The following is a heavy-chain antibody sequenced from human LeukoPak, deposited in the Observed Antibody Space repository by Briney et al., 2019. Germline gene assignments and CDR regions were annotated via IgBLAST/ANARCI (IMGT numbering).Heavy chain of an antibody. Sequence: SETLSLTCAVYGGSFSGYYWSWIRQPPGKGLEWIGEINHSGSTNYNPSLKSRVTISVDTSKNQFSLKLSSVTAADTAVYYCASAARNWGDRIADDYWGEGTLVTVSS. CDR2: INHSGST. D-gene: IGHD7-27*01. J-gene: IGHJ4*02. CDR3: ASAARNWGDRIADDY. CDR1: GGSFSGYY. V-gene: IGHV4-34*01.